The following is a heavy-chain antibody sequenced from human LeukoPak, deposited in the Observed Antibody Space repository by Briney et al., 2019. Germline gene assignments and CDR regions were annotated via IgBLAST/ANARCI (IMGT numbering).Heavy chain of an antibody. D-gene: IGHD2-2*01. CDR2: IGQDAGAT. CDR3: AKGIVTVPAVVDY. V-gene: IGHV3-7*01. Sequence: GGSLRLSCAASGFTFSSYWMSWVRQVPGKGLEWVASIGQDAGATTYLDSVKGRFTISRDNTKNSLYLQLNSLRADDTAVYYCAKGIVTVPAVVDYWGQGTLVTVSS. J-gene: IGHJ4*02. CDR1: GFTFSSYW.